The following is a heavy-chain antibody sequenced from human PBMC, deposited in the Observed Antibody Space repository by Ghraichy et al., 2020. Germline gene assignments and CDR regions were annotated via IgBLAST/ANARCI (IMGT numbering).Heavy chain of an antibody. CDR2: ISGSGGST. D-gene: IGHD1-26*01. V-gene: IGHV3-23*01. J-gene: IGHJ4*02. Sequence: GALNISCAASGFTFSSYAMSWVRQAPGKGLEWVSGISGSGGSTYYADSVKGRFTISRDNSKNTLYLQMNSLRAEDTAVYDCAKDRLASGSYYFDYWGQGTLVTVSS. CDR3: AKDRLASGSYYFDY. CDR1: GFTFSSYA.